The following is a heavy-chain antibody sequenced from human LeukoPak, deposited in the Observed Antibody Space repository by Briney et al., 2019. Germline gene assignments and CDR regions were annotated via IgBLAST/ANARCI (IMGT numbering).Heavy chain of an antibody. CDR1: ASGVAFTSHS. V-gene: IGHV3-48*01. D-gene: IGHD2/OR15-2a*01. J-gene: IGHJ4*02. CDR3: ARVGNTLQFDY. CDR2: ISSSGSAM. Sequence: PGGSLRLSCAASASGVAFTSHSMNWVRQAPGKCLEWVSYISSSGSAMYYTDSVKGRFTISRDNAKNSMYLQMNSLRAEDTAVYYCARVGNTLQFDYWGQGTLVTVSS.